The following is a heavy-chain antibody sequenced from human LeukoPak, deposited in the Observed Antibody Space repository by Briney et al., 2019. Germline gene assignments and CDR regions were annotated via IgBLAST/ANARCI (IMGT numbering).Heavy chain of an antibody. D-gene: IGHD3-10*01. CDR1: ASPLSSYS. V-gene: IGHV3-21*01. J-gene: IGHJ4*02. CDR3: AAYYYGSKSRALEH. CDR2: ISGTSTYI. Sequence: GGSLRLSCAVSASPLSSYSLTWVRQAPGRGLEWVSSISGTSTYIHYADSVRGRFTISRDNVKASLYLELNSLRGDDTAVYYCAAYYYGSKSRALEHWGQGILVTVSS.